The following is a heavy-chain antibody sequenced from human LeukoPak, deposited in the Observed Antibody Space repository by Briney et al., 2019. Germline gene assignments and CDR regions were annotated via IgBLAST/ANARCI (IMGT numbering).Heavy chain of an antibody. D-gene: IGHD2-15*01. CDR1: GFTFSSYG. CDR2: IWYDGNNK. V-gene: IGHV3-33*01. J-gene: IGHJ4*02. Sequence: GGSLRLSCAASGFTFSSYGMHWVRQAPGKGLEWVALIWYDGNNKYYADSVKGRFTISRDNSRNTLYLQLNSLRAEDTAVYYCARQHCSGGDCYFFDWGQGTLVTVSS. CDR3: ARQHCSGGDCYFFD.